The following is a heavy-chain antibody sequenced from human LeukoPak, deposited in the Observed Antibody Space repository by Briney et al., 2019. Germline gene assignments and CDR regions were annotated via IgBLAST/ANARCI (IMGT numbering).Heavy chain of an antibody. CDR2: ISYDGSNK. V-gene: IGHV3-30-3*01. CDR3: ARDRSGGYLFDL. D-gene: IGHD1-26*01. CDR1: GFTFSSYA. J-gene: IGHJ4*02. Sequence: GGSLRLSCAASGFTFSSYAMHWVRQAPGKGLEWVAVISYDGSNKYYADSVKGRFTVSRDNAKNSLYLQVSSLRDEDTAVYYCARDRSGGYLFDLWGQGTLVTVSS.